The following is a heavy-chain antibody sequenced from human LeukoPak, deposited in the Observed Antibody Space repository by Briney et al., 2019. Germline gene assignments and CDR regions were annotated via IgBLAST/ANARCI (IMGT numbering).Heavy chain of an antibody. Sequence: GGSLRLSCAASGFTFSSYAMHWVRQAPGKGLEWVAVISYDGSNKYYADSVKGRFTIPRDNSKNTLYLQMNSLRAEDTAVYYRARDGLRYFDWLLWSPYYFDYWGQGTLVTVSS. J-gene: IGHJ4*02. V-gene: IGHV3-30-3*01. D-gene: IGHD3-9*01. CDR2: ISYDGSNK. CDR3: ARDGLRYFDWLLWSPYYFDY. CDR1: GFTFSSYA.